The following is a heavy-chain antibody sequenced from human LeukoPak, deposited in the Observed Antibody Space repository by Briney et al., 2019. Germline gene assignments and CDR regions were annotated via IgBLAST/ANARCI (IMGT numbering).Heavy chain of an antibody. Sequence: PGGSLRLSCAASGFTFSTFAMIWVRQPPGKGLEWFSSIFPSGGEIHYAASVRGRFTISRDNSKITLSLQMNSLRAEDTAIYYCAKDIGSYYDYWGQGILVTVSS. CDR1: GFTFSTFA. CDR3: AKDIGSYYDY. J-gene: IGHJ4*02. D-gene: IGHD3-10*01. CDR2: IFPSGGEI. V-gene: IGHV3-23*01.